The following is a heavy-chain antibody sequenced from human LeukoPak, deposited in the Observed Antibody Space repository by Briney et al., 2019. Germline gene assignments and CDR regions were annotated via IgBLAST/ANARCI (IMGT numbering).Heavy chain of an antibody. CDR3: ARGGSLGY. Sequence: PGGSLRLSCAASGYTFSSDEMNWVRQAPGKGLEWVSKISSSGSAIYYADSVKGRFTISRDNAKSTLYLQMNSLRVEDTAVYYCARGGSLGYWGQGTLVTVSS. J-gene: IGHJ4*02. V-gene: IGHV3-48*03. D-gene: IGHD2-15*01. CDR2: ISSSGSAI. CDR1: GYTFSSDE.